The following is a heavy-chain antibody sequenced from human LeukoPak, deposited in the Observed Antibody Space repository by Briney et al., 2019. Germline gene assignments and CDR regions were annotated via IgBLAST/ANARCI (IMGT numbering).Heavy chain of an antibody. D-gene: IGHD5-24*01. CDR3: AKDFFGDGYNFFDY. V-gene: IGHV3-23*01. J-gene: IGHJ4*02. CDR1: GFTFSTYA. Sequence: GGSLRLSCAASGFTFSTYAMSWVRQAPGKGLEWVSVISGSGGSTYYADSVEGRFIISRDNSKNTLYLQMNSLRAEDTAVYYCAKDFFGDGYNFFDYWGQGTLVTVSP. CDR2: ISGSGGST.